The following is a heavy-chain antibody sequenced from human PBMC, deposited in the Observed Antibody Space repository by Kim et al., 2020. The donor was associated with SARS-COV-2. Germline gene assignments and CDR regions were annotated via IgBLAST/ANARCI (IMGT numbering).Heavy chain of an antibody. D-gene: IGHD3-16*01. Sequence: SETLSLTCTVSGGSISSSSYYWGWIRQPPGKGLEWIGSIYYSGSTYYNPSLKSRVTISVDTSKNQFSLKLSSVTAADTAVYYCARDGGIGVRWFDPWGQGTLVTVSS. J-gene: IGHJ5*02. CDR2: IYYSGST. CDR3: ARDGGIGVRWFDP. CDR1: GGSISSSSYY. V-gene: IGHV4-39*07.